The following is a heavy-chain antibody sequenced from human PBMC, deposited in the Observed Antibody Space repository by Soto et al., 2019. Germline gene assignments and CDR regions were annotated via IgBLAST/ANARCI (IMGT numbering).Heavy chain of an antibody. CDR3: ARGSMVRGVTPFDI. J-gene: IGHJ3*02. V-gene: IGHV4-31*03. CDR2: IYYSGSA. CDR1: SGSISRGPYY. D-gene: IGHD3-10*01. Sequence: QVQLQESGPGLVKPSQTLSLTCNVSSGSISRGPYYWSWIRQHPGGGPEWIGYIYYSGSAYYNPSLESRVTMSIDTSKSHFSLKLIAVTAADTAVYYCARGSMVRGVTPFDIWGHWTLVTVSS.